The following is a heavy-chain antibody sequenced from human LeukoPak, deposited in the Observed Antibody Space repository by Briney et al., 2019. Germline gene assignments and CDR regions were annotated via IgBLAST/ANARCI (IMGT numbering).Heavy chain of an antibody. CDR3: ARDSGSSPTFDY. Sequence: PSETLSLTCTVSGGSLSNSFWSWVRQPPGKGLEWIAYIYYTGNTKYNPSLKSRVTISVDTSKNQFSLRLSSVTAADTAVYYCARDSGSSPTFDYWGQGTLVTVSS. CDR1: GGSLSNSF. D-gene: IGHD1-26*01. CDR2: IYYTGNT. V-gene: IGHV4-59*01. J-gene: IGHJ4*02.